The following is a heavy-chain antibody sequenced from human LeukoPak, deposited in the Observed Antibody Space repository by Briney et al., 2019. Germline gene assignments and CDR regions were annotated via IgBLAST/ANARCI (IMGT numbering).Heavy chain of an antibody. CDR2: IYNSGST. Sequence: SETLSLTCTVSGGSISSSSYYWGWIRQPPGKGLEWIGYIYNSGSTNYNPSLKSRVTISVDTSKNQFSLKLTSVTAADTAVYYCARRYCTSTTCWFDPWGQGTLVTVSS. D-gene: IGHD2-2*01. J-gene: IGHJ5*02. V-gene: IGHV4-61*05. CDR1: GGSISSSSYY. CDR3: ARRYCTSTTCWFDP.